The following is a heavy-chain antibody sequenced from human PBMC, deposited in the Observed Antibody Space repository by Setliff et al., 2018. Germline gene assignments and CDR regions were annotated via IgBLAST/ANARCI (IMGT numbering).Heavy chain of an antibody. V-gene: IGHV4-39*01. CDR3: ASCRFQVPYNY. CDR1: GDSISSFSYY. D-gene: IGHD3-16*01. CDR2: IYDSGKT. J-gene: IGHJ4*02. Sequence: PSETLSLTCTVPGDSISSFSYYWGWIRQPPGKGLEWIGTIYDSGKTYYNPSLKSRVSISVDTSKNQFSLKLNSVTAADTGVYYCASCRFQVPYNYWGREPWSPSPQ.